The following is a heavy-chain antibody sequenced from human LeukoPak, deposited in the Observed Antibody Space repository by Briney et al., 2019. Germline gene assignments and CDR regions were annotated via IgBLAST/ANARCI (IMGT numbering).Heavy chain of an antibody. CDR1: GFTFSSYG. V-gene: IGHV3-30*02. CDR3: AKIHLRVAPDYDY. D-gene: IGHD5-12*01. J-gene: IGHJ4*02. CDR2: IRYDGSNK. Sequence: PGGSLRLSCAASGFTFSSYGMHWVRQAPGKGLEWVAFIRYDGSNKYYADSVKGRFTISRDNSKNTLYLQMNSLRAEDTAVYYCAKIHLRVAPDYDYWGQGTLVTVSS.